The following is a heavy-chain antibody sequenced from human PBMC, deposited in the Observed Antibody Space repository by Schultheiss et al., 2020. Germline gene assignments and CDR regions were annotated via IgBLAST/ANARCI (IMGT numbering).Heavy chain of an antibody. CDR3: ARGITRSFDF. CDR1: GGSFSGYY. V-gene: IGHV4-34*01. Sequence: SETLSLTCAVYGGSFSGYYWSWIRQPPGKGLEWIGEINHSGSANYNPSLKSRVTISVDTSKNQFSLKLSSVTAADTAVYYCARGITRSFDFWGQVTLVTVSS. CDR2: INHSGSA. J-gene: IGHJ4*02.